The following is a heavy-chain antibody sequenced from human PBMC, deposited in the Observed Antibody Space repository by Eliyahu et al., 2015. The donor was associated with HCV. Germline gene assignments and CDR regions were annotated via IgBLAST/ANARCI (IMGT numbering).Heavy chain of an antibody. CDR3: TNRDSLFDN. CDR2: MSGNGYTT. Sequence: EVQVLASGGGLVQPGGSLTLSCAASGFTFSIYAMSWVRQVPGKGLEWVSVMSGNGYTTFYADSVKGRFTISRDNSKNTVYLHMNSLRVEDTAVYYCTNRDSLFDNWGQGTQVTVSS. D-gene: IGHD2-21*01. V-gene: IGHV3-23*01. J-gene: IGHJ4*02. CDR1: GFTFSIYA.